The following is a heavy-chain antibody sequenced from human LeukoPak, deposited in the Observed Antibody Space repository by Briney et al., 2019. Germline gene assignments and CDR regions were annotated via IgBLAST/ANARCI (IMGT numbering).Heavy chain of an antibody. CDR1: GFTFSSYW. Sequence: QAGGSLRLSCAASGFTFSSYWMSWVRQAPGKGLEWVANIKQDGSEKYYVDSVKGRFTISRDNAKNSLYLQMNSLRAEDTAVYCCAREFTMIQRAFDIWGQGTMVTVSS. CDR2: IKQDGSEK. V-gene: IGHV3-7*03. CDR3: AREFTMIQRAFDI. J-gene: IGHJ3*02. D-gene: IGHD3-22*01.